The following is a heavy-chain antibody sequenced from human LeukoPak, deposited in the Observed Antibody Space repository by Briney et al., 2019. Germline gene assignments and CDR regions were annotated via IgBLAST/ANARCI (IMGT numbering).Heavy chain of an antibody. V-gene: IGHV4-39*01. D-gene: IGHD1-1*01. CDR1: GGSISSINYY. CDR2: IYYSGNT. J-gene: IGHJ3*01. CDR3: ANFKGGSFDF. Sequence: SETLSLTCTVSGGSISSINYYWGWIRQPPGKGLEWIGSIYYSGNTYYNPSLKSRVTISVDTAKNQFSLKLTSVTAADTAVYYCANFKGGSFDFWGQGTMVTVSS.